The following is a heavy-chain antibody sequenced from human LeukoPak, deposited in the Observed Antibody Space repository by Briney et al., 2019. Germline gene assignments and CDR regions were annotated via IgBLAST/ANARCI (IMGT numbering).Heavy chain of an antibody. D-gene: IGHD1-26*01. CDR2: INHSGST. CDR3: ARGSYRIGENLATPFDY. J-gene: IGHJ4*02. CDR1: GGSFSGYY. Sequence: PSETLSLTCAVYGGSFSGYYWSWLRQPPGKGLEWIGEINHSGSTNYNPSLKSRVTISVDTSKNQFSLKLSSVTAADTAVYYCARGSYRIGENLATPFDYWGQGTLVTVSS. V-gene: IGHV4-34*01.